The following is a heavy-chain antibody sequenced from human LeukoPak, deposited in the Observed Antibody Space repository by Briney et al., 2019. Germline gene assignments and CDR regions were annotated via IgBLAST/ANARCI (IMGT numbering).Heavy chain of an antibody. CDR2: INHSGST. V-gene: IGHV4-34*01. Sequence: PSETLSLTCAVYGGSFSGYYWSWIRQPPGKGLEWIGEINHSGSTNYNPSLKSRVSIPLDTSKKQFSLSLSSVTAADTAVYYCARGGYCTNGICYRDPYFYHYMDVWGKGTTVTVSS. CDR1: GGSFSGYY. CDR3: ARGGYCTNGICYRDPYFYHYMDV. J-gene: IGHJ6*03. D-gene: IGHD2-8*01.